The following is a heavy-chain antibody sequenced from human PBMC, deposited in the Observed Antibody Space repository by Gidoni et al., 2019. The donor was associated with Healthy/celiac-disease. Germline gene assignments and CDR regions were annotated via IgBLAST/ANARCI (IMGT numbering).Heavy chain of an antibody. D-gene: IGHD2-15*01. CDR3: ARAPLVVAAIFSAGWFDP. CDR2: ISSRCSTI. CDR1: GLPFSDYY. J-gene: IGHJ5*02. Sequence: QVQLVESGGGLVKPGGSLRLSCAASGLPFSDYYMSWIRQAPGKGLEWVSYISSRCSTIYYADSVKGRFTISRDNAKNSLYLQMNSLRAEDTAVYYCARAPLVVAAIFSAGWFDPWGQGTLVTVSS. V-gene: IGHV3-11*01.